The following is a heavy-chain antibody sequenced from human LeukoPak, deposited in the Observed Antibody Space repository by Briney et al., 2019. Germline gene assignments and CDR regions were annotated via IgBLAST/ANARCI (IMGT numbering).Heavy chain of an antibody. V-gene: IGHV1-18*01. J-gene: IGHJ4*02. Sequence: ASVEVSCKTSGYTFTTFGITWVRQAPGQGLEWMGWINGYDGYTNYAQRFQGRVSMTTDTSTSTAYMELGSLSSDDTAVYYCARNTSTTHYDYWGQGTLVTVSS. D-gene: IGHD2-15*01. CDR3: ARNTSTTHYDY. CDR2: INGYDGYT. CDR1: GYTFTTFG.